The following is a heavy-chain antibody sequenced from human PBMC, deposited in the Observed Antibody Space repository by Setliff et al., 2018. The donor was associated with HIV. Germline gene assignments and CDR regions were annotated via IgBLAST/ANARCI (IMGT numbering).Heavy chain of an antibody. CDR2: VHPSGSI. CDR3: ARGRDWAKTGDF. J-gene: IGHJ4*02. V-gene: IGHV4-34*01. CDR1: GVSFSGDY. Sequence: SETLSLTCAVSGVSFSGDYWSWVRQPPGKGLEWIAEVHPSGSINYNSSLKSRVAISVDTSNNQFSLTMTSVAAADAAVYYCARGRDWAKTGDFWGQGALVTVSS. D-gene: IGHD3-9*01.